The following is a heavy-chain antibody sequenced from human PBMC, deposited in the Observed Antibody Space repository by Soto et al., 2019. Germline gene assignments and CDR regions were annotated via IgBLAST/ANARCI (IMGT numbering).Heavy chain of an antibody. CDR3: VKERISGWYDFDY. D-gene: IGHD6-19*01. J-gene: IGHJ4*02. Sequence: GGSLRLSCAASGFTFSSYAMSWVRQAPGKGLEYVSGISSNGGSTYYADSVKGRFTISRDNSKNTLYLQMSSLRADDTAVYYCVKERISGWYDFDYWGQGTLVTVSS. V-gene: IGHV3-64D*08. CDR1: GFTFSSYA. CDR2: ISSNGGST.